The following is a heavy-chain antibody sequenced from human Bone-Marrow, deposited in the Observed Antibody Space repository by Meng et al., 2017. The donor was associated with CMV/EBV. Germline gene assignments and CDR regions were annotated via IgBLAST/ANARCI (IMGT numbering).Heavy chain of an antibody. V-gene: IGHV4-59*01. CDR3: ARTPECCSSTSCYMDY. CDR1: GGSISSYY. CDR2: IYYSGST. D-gene: IGHD2-2*02. J-gene: IGHJ4*02. Sequence: GSLRLSCTVSGGSISSYYWSWIRQPPGKGLEWIGYIYYSGSTNYNPSLKSRVTISVDTSKNQFSLKLSSVTAADTAVYYCARTPECCSSTSCYMDYWGQGTLVTVSS.